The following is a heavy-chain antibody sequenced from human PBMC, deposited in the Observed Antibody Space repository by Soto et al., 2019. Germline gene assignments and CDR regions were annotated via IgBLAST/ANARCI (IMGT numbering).Heavy chain of an antibody. V-gene: IGHV3-48*01. Sequence: GGSLRLSCAASGFTFSSYNMNWVRQAPGRGLEWVSYITDSSSTIQYADSVKGRFTTSRDNGKNSLYLQMNSLRAEDTAVYYWGREKGIPSSHSLDSGGKGPLVTVPS. CDR2: ITDSSSTI. J-gene: IGHJ4*02. D-gene: IGHD3-16*01. CDR3: GREKGIPSSHSLDS. CDR1: GFTFSSYN.